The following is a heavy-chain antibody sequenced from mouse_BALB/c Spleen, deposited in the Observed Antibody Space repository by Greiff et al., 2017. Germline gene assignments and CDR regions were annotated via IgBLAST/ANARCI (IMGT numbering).Heavy chain of an antibody. V-gene: IGHV5-17*02. CDR1: GFTFSSFG. CDR3: ARSGWRSYAMDY. CDR2: ISSGSSTI. D-gene: IGHD3-1*01. Sequence: EVNVVESGGGLVQPGGSRKLSCAASGFTFSSFGMHWVRQAPEKGLEWVAYISSGSSTIYYADTVKGRFTISRDNPKNTLFLQMTSLRSEDTAMYYCARSGWRSYAMDYWGQGTSVTVSS. J-gene: IGHJ4*01.